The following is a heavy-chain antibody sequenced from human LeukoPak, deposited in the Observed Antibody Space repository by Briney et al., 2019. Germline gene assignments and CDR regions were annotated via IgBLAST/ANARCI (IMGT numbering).Heavy chain of an antibody. Sequence: GGSLRLSCAASGFTFSSYSMNWVRQAPGKGLEWVSSISSSSSYIYYADSVKGRFTISRDNAKNSLYLPTNSLRAEDTAVYYCARLSPGSGWFDPWGQGTLVTVSS. D-gene: IGHD6-19*01. CDR1: GFTFSSYS. CDR2: ISSSSSYI. J-gene: IGHJ5*02. V-gene: IGHV3-21*01. CDR3: ARLSPGSGWFDP.